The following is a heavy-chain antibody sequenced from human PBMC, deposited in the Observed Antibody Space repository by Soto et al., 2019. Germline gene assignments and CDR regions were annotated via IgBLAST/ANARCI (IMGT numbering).Heavy chain of an antibody. J-gene: IGHJ5*02. Sequence: SVKVSCKASGGTFSSYAISWVRQAPGQGLEWMGGIIPIFGAANYAQKFQGRVTITADESTSTAYMELSSLRSEDTAVYYCAREPTTVTTYSWFDPWGQGTLVTVSS. CDR3: AREPTTVTTYSWFDP. V-gene: IGHV1-69*13. CDR2: IIPIFGAA. D-gene: IGHD4-17*01. CDR1: GGTFSSYA.